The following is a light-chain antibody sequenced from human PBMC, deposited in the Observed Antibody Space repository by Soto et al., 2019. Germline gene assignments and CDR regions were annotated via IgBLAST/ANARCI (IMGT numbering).Light chain of an antibody. CDR2: GAS. V-gene: IGKV3-20*01. CDR1: QSVSSSY. J-gene: IGKJ3*01. CDR3: QQYANSPLT. Sequence: EIVVTQSPGTLSLSPGEGATLSCRASQSVSSSYLAWYQQKPGQAPRLLIYGASSRATGIPDRFSGSGSGTDFTLTISRLEPEDFAVYYCQQYANSPLTFGPGTKVDIK.